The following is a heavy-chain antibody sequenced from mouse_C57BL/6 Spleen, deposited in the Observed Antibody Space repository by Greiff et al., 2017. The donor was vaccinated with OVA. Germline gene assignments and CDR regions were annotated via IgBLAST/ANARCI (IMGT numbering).Heavy chain of an antibody. V-gene: IGHV5-17*01. D-gene: IGHD3-2*02. CDR3: ARFQGHYAMDY. Sequence: EVNVVESGGGLVKPGGSLKLSCAASGFTFSDYGMHWVRQAPEKGLEWVAYISSGSSTIYYADTVKGRFTISRDNAKNTLFLQMTSLRSEDTAMYYCARFQGHYAMDYWGQGTSVTVSS. CDR1: GFTFSDYG. CDR2: ISSGSSTI. J-gene: IGHJ4*01.